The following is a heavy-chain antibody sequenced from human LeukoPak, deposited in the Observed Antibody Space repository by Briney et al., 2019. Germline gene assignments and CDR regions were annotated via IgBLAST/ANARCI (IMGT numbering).Heavy chain of an antibody. CDR2: IRYDGSNK. V-gene: IGHV3-30*02. CDR3: AKGRRGRYFDWLFP. D-gene: IGHD3-9*01. Sequence: GGSLRLSCAASGFTFSSYGMHWVRQAPGKGLEWVAFIRYDGSNKYYADSVKGRFTISRDNSKNTLYLQMNSLRAEDKAVYYCAKGRRGRYFDWLFPWGQGTLVTVSS. J-gene: IGHJ5*02. CDR1: GFTFSSYG.